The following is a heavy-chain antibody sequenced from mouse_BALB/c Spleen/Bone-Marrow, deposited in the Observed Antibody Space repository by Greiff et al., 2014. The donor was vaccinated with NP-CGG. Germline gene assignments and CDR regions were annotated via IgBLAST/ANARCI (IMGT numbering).Heavy chain of an antibody. CDR3: ARDYYDYYFDY. D-gene: IGHD2-4*01. Sequence: VQLKESGPELVKPGASVKISCKASGHSFTGYFMNWVMQSHGKSLEWIGRINPYNGDTFYNQKFKGKATLTVDKSSSTAHMELRSLASEDSAVYYCARDYYDYYFDYWGQGTTLTVSS. J-gene: IGHJ2*01. V-gene: IGHV1-20*02. CDR1: GHSFTGYF. CDR2: INPYNGDT.